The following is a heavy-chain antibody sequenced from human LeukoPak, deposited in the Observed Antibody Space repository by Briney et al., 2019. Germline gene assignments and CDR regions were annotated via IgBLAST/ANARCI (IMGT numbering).Heavy chain of an antibody. Sequence: PSETLSLTCTVSGGSIRSNFYYWGWSRQPPGKGLEWIGNIYDSGSTYYNPSLKSRFTISVDTSKNQFSLKLNSVTAADTAVYYCARHYWPWGQGTLVTVSS. CDR3: ARHYWP. J-gene: IGHJ5*02. D-gene: IGHD2-15*01. CDR1: GGSIRSNFYY. V-gene: IGHV4-39*01. CDR2: IYDSGST.